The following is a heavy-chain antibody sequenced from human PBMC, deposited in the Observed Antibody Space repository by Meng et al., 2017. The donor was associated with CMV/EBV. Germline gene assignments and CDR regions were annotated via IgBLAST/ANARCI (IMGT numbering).Heavy chain of an antibody. Sequence: GQLGGPGGGVAQPAGSLTLACTGSGFTFSNYGRNWFSQSPGKGLQWVSFIRYSRNTKYYTESAKSRFTISRDNSKNTLYLEMNNLRPEDTALYFCATLPSTDYDVNDYWGQGTLVTVSS. CDR1: GFTFSNYG. D-gene: IGHD3-22*01. J-gene: IGHJ4*02. V-gene: IGHV3-30*02. CDR2: IRYSRNTK. CDR3: ATLPSTDYDVNDY.